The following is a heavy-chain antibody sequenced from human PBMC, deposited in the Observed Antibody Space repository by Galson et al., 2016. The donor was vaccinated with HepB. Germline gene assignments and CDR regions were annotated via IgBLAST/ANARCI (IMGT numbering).Heavy chain of an antibody. CDR3: ATKAGYTSGWGF. J-gene: IGHJ3*01. CDR2: NYNGGTS. V-gene: IGHV4-31*11. D-gene: IGHD5-12*01. CDR1: RASVTSGGFY. Sequence: TLSLTCAVSRASVTSGGFYWTWFRQHPVKGLEWIGYNYNGGTSYYAPSLRSRVTISVDTSENEFSLSLNSVTAADTGVYYCATKAGYTSGWGFWGQGTLVTVSS.